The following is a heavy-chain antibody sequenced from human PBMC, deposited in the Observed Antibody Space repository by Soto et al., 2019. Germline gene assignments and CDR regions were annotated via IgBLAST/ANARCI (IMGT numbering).Heavy chain of an antibody. Sequence: GAPVEGFCKAPWFKFTGPVVHWVGTAPGQSLEWVGWINGEDGNTKYSQRFQDRVLLTRHRFASTVYLTLRSLKSEDTAVYYCASYRVLAPFDYWGKGPLVTVSS. J-gene: IGHJ4*02. D-gene: IGHD3-16*02. CDR1: WFKFTGPV. CDR2: INGEDGNT. V-gene: IGHV1-3*01. CDR3: ASYRVLAPFDY.